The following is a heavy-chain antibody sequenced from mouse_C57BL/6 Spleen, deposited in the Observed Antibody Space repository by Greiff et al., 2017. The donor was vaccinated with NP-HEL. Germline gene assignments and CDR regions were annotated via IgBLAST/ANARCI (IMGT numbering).Heavy chain of an antibody. Sequence: VKLVESGPGLVQPSQSLSITCTVSGFSLTSYGVHWVRQSPGKGLEWLGVIWSGGSTDYNAAFISRLSISKDNSKSQVFFKMNSLQADDTAIYYCAGSNLSYWYFDVWGTGTTVTVSS. J-gene: IGHJ1*03. V-gene: IGHV2-2*01. CDR2: IWSGGST. CDR3: AGSNLSYWYFDV. D-gene: IGHD2-5*01. CDR1: GFSLTSYG.